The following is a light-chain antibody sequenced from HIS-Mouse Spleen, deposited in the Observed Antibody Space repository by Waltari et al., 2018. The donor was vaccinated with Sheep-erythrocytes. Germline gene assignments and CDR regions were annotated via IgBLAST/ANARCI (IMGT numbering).Light chain of an antibody. CDR1: SSAVGGYNY. CDR2: DVS. Sequence: QSALTQPRSVSGSPGPSVTISCTGTSSAVGGYNYVSWYQQHPGKAPKPMIYDVSKRPSGVPDRFSGSKSGNTASLTISGLQAEDEADYYCCSYAGSYNHVFATGTKVTVL. CDR3: CSYAGSYNHV. J-gene: IGLJ1*01. V-gene: IGLV2-11*01.